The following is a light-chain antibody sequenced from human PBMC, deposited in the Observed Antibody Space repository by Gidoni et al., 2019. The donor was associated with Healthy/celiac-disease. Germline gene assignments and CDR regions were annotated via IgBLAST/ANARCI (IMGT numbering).Light chain of an antibody. CDR3: QQYGSSPRA. CDR1: QSVSSSY. V-gene: IGKV3-20*01. J-gene: IGKJ2*01. CDR2: GAS. Sequence: EIVLTQSPGTLSLSPGERATLSCRASQSVSSSYLAWYQQKPGQAPRLLIYGASSRATGIPDRFSGSGSGTDFTLTISRLEPEDFAVYYCQQYGSSPRALGQXTKLGIK.